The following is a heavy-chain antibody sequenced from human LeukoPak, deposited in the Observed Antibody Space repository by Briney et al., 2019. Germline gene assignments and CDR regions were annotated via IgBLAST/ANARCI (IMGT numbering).Heavy chain of an antibody. D-gene: IGHD5-24*01. CDR2: IDPSDSYT. Sequence: GESLQISCKGSGYSFTSYWISWVRQMPGKGLEWMGRIDPSDSYTNYSPSSQGHVTISADKSISTAYLQWSSLKASDTAMYYCARVEMVTDWYFDLRGRGTLVTVSS. CDR3: ARVEMVTDWYFDL. J-gene: IGHJ2*01. V-gene: IGHV5-10-1*01. CDR1: GYSFTSYW.